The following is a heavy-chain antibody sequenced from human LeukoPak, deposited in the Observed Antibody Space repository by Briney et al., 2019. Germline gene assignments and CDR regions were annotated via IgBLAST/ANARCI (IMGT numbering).Heavy chain of an antibody. V-gene: IGHV3-23*01. D-gene: IGHD3-10*01. CDR1: GVNFVSFA. Sequence: GGSLRLSCDASGVNFVSFAMTWVRQLPGERLECVSVISDSGFVTYVPDSVKARFSVSRYNSKNILFLQMTSMTVADTASYFCVRVNYGSNPGFHFGLWGQGTPVTASS. J-gene: IGHJ4*02. CDR2: ISDSGFVT. CDR3: VRVNYGSNPGFHFGL.